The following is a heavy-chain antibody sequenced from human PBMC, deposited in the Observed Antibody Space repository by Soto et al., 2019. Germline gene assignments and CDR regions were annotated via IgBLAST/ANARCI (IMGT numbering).Heavy chain of an antibody. D-gene: IGHD2-15*01. CDR3: ASAPTLLTGYCSGGRCTTSMGYSSYGMDV. J-gene: IGHJ6*02. CDR1: GGTFSSYA. CDR2: IIPIFGTA. V-gene: IGHV1-69*01. Sequence: QVQLVQSGAEVKKPGSSVKVSCKASGGTFSSYAISWVRQAPGQGLELMGGIIPIFGTANYAQKFQGRVTITADESTSTAYMEMSSLKAEDTDVSYCASAPTLLTGYCSGGRCTTSMGYSSYGMDVWGQWPTVTVSS.